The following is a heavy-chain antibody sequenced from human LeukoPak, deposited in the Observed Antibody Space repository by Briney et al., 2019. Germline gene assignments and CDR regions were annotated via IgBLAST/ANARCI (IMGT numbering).Heavy chain of an antibody. CDR1: GFTFSSYG. D-gene: IGHD3-22*01. V-gene: IGHV3-23*01. CDR3: AKDHYDSSGYYFGYQFDY. Sequence: GGSLRLSCAASGFTFSSYGMSWVCQAPGKGLEWVSAISGRGGSTYYADSVKGRFTISRDNSKNTLYLQMNSLRAEDTAVYYCAKDHYDSSGYYFGYQFDYWGQGTLVTVSS. J-gene: IGHJ4*02. CDR2: ISGRGGST.